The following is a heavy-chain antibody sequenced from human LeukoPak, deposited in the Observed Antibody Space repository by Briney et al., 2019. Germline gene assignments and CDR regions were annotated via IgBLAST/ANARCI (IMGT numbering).Heavy chain of an antibody. D-gene: IGHD6-19*01. J-gene: IGHJ4*02. CDR2: ISATGSNT. CDR1: GFTFGNYG. V-gene: IGHV3-23*01. CDR3: AKGLSSGWYDFDH. Sequence: PPGGSLRLSCAASGFTFGNYGIIWVRQAPGKGLQWVSFISATGSNTYYAESVKGRFTISRDNPRSTVFLHMSSLRVDDTGVYYCAKGLSSGWYDFDHWGQGTLVSVSS.